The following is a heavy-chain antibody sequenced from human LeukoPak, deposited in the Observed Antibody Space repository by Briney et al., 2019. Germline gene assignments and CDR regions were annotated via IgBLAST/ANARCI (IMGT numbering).Heavy chain of an antibody. D-gene: IGHD3-22*01. V-gene: IGHV4-34*01. Sequence: PGGSLRLSCAASGFTFSSYAMSWVRQPPGKGLEWIGEINHSGSTNYNPSLKSRVTLSIDTSKNRFSLKLSSVTAADTAVYYCARHASFYYDSGGPSWGQGILVTVSS. CDR1: GFTFSSYA. J-gene: IGHJ4*02. CDR2: INHSGST. CDR3: ARHASFYYDSGGPS.